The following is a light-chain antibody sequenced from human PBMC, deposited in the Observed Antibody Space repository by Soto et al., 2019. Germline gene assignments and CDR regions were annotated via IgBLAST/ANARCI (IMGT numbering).Light chain of an antibody. CDR3: QQYNNWPPGT. Sequence: EIVMTQSPATRSVSPGEIATLSCRASQSVSSNLAWYQQKPGQAPRLLIYGASTRATGIPARFSGSGSGTEFTLTISSLQSEDFAVYYCQQYNNWPPGTFGQGTKLEIK. V-gene: IGKV3-15*01. CDR2: GAS. CDR1: QSVSSN. J-gene: IGKJ2*01.